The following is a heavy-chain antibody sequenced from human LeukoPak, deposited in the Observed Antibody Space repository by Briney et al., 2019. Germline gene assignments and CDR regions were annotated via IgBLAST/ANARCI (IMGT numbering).Heavy chain of an antibody. CDR1: GFTLSNYW. Sequence: GGSLRLSCAASGFTLSNYWMSWVREAPGKGLEWVANIKQDGSKLSYVDSVKGRFTVSRDNAKNSLYLQMNSLRAEDTAVYYCARWEARDTWVYDYWGQGTLVTVSS. CDR3: ARWEARDTWVYDY. CDR2: IKQDGSKL. J-gene: IGHJ4*02. D-gene: IGHD1-26*01. V-gene: IGHV3-7*01.